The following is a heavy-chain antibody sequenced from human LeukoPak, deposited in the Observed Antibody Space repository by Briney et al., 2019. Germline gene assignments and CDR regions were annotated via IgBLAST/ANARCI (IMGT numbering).Heavy chain of an antibody. D-gene: IGHD2-2*01. CDR1: GGTFSSYA. CDR3: ARESRVYCSSTSCPLNWFDP. J-gene: IGHJ5*02. V-gene: IGHV1-69*13. CDR2: IIPIFGTA. Sequence: ASVKVSCKASGGTFSSYAISWVRQAPGQGLEWMGGIIPIFGTANYAQKFQGRVTITADESTSTAYMELSSLRSEDTAVYYCARESRVYCSSTSCPLNWFDPWAREPWSPSPQ.